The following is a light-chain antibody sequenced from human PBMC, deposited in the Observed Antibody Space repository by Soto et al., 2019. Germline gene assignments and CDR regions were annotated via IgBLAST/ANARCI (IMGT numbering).Light chain of an antibody. J-gene: IGKJ5*01. V-gene: IGKV3-20*01. CDR3: EQYGSSPPSIT. Sequence: EIVLTQSPGTLSLSPGETATLSCRASQTVNSDYLAWFQQRPGQAPRLLIFATSRRATDIPDRFTGSGSGTDLTLTISSLEPEDFAVYYCEQYGSSPPSITFGQGTRLEIK. CDR2: ATS. CDR1: QTVNSDY.